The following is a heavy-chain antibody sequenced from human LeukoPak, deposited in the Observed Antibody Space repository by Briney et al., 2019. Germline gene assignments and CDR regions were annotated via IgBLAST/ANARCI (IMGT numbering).Heavy chain of an antibody. CDR1: GYTFTDYH. V-gene: IGHV1-2*02. CDR3: ARELGGGTTREDWFDP. Sequence: GASVTVSYTASGYTFTDYHMHWVRQAHGQGLEWMGWINPDSGGTNYAQNFQGRVTMTRDTSISTAYMELYSLRSDDTAVYYCARELGGGTTREDWFDPWGQGTLVTVSS. J-gene: IGHJ5*02. D-gene: IGHD1-1*01. CDR2: INPDSGGT.